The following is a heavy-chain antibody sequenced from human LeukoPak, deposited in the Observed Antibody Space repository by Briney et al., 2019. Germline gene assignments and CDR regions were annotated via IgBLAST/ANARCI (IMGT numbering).Heavy chain of an antibody. CDR3: ARAGGSYFSMVWFDP. Sequence: LETLSLTCSVSGSSISSGYFWGWIRQPPGKGLQWIGSIYHSGSTYYNPSLKSRVTISVDTSKNQFSLRLSSVTAADTAVYYCARAGGSYFSMVWFDPWGQGTLVTVSS. V-gene: IGHV4-38-2*02. J-gene: IGHJ5*02. CDR1: GSSISSGYF. D-gene: IGHD1-26*01. CDR2: IYHSGST.